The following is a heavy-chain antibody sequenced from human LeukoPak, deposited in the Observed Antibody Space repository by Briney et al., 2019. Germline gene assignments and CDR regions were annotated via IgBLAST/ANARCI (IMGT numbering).Heavy chain of an antibody. Sequence: GGSLRFSCVGSGFTFSDYCMSWLRQAPGNGREGVANIKQDGREKDYVVALKGRFTISRDNAENSLYLQMNSLRAEDTAVYYCARWLELMRNFDWWGQGTLVTVSS. J-gene: IGHJ4*02. CDR1: GFTFSDYC. D-gene: IGHD5-24*01. CDR2: IKQDGREK. V-gene: IGHV3-7*04. CDR3: ARWLELMRNFDW.